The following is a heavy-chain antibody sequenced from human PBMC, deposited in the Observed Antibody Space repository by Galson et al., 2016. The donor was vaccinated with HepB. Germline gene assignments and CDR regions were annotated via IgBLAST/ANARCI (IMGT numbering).Heavy chain of an antibody. Sequence: LRLSCAASGFTFRNYGMTWVRQAPGKGLEVVSSISRSGDSTDYADSVKGRFTISRDNSKNTLSLQMNSLTADDTAIYYCVQGSTAPAVWGKGTTVTFSS. CDR3: VQGSTAPAV. CDR2: ISRSGDST. CDR1: GFTFRNYG. V-gene: IGHV3-23*01. D-gene: IGHD2-2*01. J-gene: IGHJ6*04.